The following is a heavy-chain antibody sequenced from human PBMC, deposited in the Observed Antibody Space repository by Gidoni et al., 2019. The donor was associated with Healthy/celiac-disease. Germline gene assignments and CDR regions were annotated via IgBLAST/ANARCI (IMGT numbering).Heavy chain of an antibody. D-gene: IGHD3-3*01. V-gene: IGHV3-21*01. CDR3: ASGGRPYYDFWGFDY. J-gene: IGHJ4*02. CDR2: ISSSSSYI. CDR1: GFTFSSYS. Sequence: EVQLVESGGGLVKPGGSLRLSCAASGFTFSSYSMNWVRQAPGKGLEWVSSISSSSSYIYYADSVKGRFTISRDNAKNSLYLQMNSLRAEDTAVYYCASGGRPYYDFWGFDYWGQGTLVTVSS.